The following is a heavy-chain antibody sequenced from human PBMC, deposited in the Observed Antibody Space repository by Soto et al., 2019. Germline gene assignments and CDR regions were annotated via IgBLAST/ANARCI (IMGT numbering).Heavy chain of an antibody. D-gene: IGHD3-3*01. CDR3: AGGRFLEWFNHHFDY. CDR2: ISYDGSNK. J-gene: IGHJ4*02. CDR1: GFTFSSYA. V-gene: IGHV3-30-3*01. Sequence: QVQLVESGGGVVQPGRSLRLSCAASGFTFSSYAMHWVRQAPGKGLEWVAVISYDGSNKYYADSVKGRFTISRDNSKNTLYLQMNSLRAEDTAVYYCAGGRFLEWFNHHFDYWGQGTLVTVSS.